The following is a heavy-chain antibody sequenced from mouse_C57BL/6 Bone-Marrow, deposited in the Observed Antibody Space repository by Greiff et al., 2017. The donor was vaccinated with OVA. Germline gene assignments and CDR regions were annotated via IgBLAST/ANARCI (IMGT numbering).Heavy chain of an antibody. Sequence: EVKLVESGGGLVQSGRSLRLSCATSGFTFSDFYMEWVRQAPGKGLEWIAASRNKANDYTTEYSASVKGRFIVSRDTSQSILYLQMNALRAEDTAIYYCAREYDYDKGFDYWGQGTTLTVSS. CDR2: SRNKANDYTT. V-gene: IGHV7-1*01. J-gene: IGHJ2*01. CDR1: GFTFSDFY. CDR3: AREYDYDKGFDY. D-gene: IGHD2-4*01.